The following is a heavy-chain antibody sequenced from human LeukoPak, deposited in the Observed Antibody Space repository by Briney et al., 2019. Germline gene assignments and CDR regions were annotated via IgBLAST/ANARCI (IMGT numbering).Heavy chain of an antibody. V-gene: IGHV4-39*01. D-gene: IGHD3/OR15-3a*01. CDR3: ARIGQSVHYYMDV. CDR1: GDSVSSPTYF. J-gene: IGHJ6*03. Sequence: SETLSLTCTVSGDSVSSPTYFWGWIRHPPGKGLEWIGSIFYYGTSYYNPSLKSRVTISVDTSTSQFSLKLNSVTAADTAVYYCARIGQSVHYYMDVWGNGTTVDVSS. CDR2: IFYYGTS.